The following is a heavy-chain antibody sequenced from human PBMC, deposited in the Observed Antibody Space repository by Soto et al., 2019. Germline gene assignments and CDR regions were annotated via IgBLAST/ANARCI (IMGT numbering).Heavy chain of an antibody. CDR3: AKVWAGAAGTPYYFDY. CDR1: GFTFSSYA. Sequence: PGGSLRLSCAASGFTFSSYAMSWVRQAPGKGLEWVSAISGSGGSTYYADSVKGRFTISRDNSKNTLYLQMNSLRAEDTAVYYCAKVWAGAAGTPYYFDYWGQGTLVTVSS. J-gene: IGHJ4*02. CDR2: ISGSGGST. V-gene: IGHV3-23*01. D-gene: IGHD6-13*01.